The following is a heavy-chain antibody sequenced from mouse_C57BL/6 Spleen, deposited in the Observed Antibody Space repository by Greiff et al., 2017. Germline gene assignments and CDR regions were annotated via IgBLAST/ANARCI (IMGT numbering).Heavy chain of an antibody. CDR3: ASDYDYDGNAMDY. V-gene: IGHV5-17*01. D-gene: IGHD2-4*01. Sequence: EVHLVESGGGLVKPGGSLKLSCAASGFTFSDYGMHWVRQAPEKGLEWVAYISSGSSTIYYADTVKGRFTISRDNAKNTLFLQMTSLRSEDTAMYYCASDYDYDGNAMDYWGQGTSVTVSS. J-gene: IGHJ4*01. CDR1: GFTFSDYG. CDR2: ISSGSSTI.